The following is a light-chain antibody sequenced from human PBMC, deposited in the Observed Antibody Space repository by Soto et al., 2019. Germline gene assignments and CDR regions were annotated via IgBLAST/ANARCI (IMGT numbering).Light chain of an antibody. Sequence: DIQITHSPSYLSASVVDGVNLTFLASQGIRNDLGWYQQKPGKAPKRLIYAASSLQSGVPSRFSGSGSGTEFTLTISSLQPEDFATYYCQKFNIYPLSCGGGHKVDIK. CDR2: AAS. CDR3: QKFNIYPLS. J-gene: IGKJ4*01. CDR1: QGIRND. V-gene: IGKV1-17*01.